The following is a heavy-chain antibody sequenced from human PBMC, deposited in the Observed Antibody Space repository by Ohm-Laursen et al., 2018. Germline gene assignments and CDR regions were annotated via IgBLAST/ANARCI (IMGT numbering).Heavy chain of an antibody. J-gene: IGHJ6*02. Sequence: SLRLSCTAPGFTFNRHGMHWVRQAPGKALEWVALISYDGGNKYYADFVRGRLTISRDQSKNTMFLQMSNLSFDDTAIYYCARDDSERLYYNYGLDVWGQGTTVTVSS. CDR1: GFTFNRHG. CDR2: ISYDGGNK. D-gene: IGHD1-1*01. V-gene: IGHV3-30*03. CDR3: ARDDSERLYYNYGLDV.